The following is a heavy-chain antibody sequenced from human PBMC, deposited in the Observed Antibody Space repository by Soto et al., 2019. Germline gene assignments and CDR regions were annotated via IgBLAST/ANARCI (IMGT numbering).Heavy chain of an antibody. Sequence: GGSLRLSCAASGFTFSSYAMHWVRQAPGKGLEWVAVISYDGSNKYYADSVKGRFTISRDNSKNTLYLQMNSLRAEDTAVYYCARDHLAYCGGDCSKGAWGQGTMVTVSS. J-gene: IGHJ3*01. V-gene: IGHV3-30-3*01. CDR1: GFTFSSYA. D-gene: IGHD2-21*02. CDR3: ARDHLAYCGGDCSKGA. CDR2: ISYDGSNK.